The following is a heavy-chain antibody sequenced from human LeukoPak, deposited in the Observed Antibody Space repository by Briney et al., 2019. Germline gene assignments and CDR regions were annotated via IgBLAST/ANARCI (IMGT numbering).Heavy chain of an antibody. CDR1: GFTFDDYA. D-gene: IGHD3-10*01. J-gene: IGHJ4*02. Sequence: GGSLRLSCAASGFTFDDYAMHWVRQAPGKGLEWVSLISGDGGSTYYADSVKGRFTISRDNSKNSLYLQMNSLRTEDTALYYCAKDATPIRYYYGSGSYTDYWGQGTLVTVSS. CDR2: ISGDGGST. CDR3: AKDATPIRYYYGSGSYTDY. V-gene: IGHV3-43*02.